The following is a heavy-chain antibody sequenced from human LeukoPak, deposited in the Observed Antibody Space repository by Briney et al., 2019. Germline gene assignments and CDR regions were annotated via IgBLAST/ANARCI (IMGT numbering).Heavy chain of an antibody. V-gene: IGHV1-2*02. Sequence: ASVKVSCKASGYTFTGYYIHWVRQAPGQGLEWMGRINPNSGGTNYVQKFQGRVTMTRDTSISTAYMELSSLRSDDTAVYYCARDRPPYSSGWLNAFDIWGQGTMVTVSS. J-gene: IGHJ3*02. CDR1: GYTFTGYY. CDR2: INPNSGGT. D-gene: IGHD6-19*01. CDR3: ARDRPPYSSGWLNAFDI.